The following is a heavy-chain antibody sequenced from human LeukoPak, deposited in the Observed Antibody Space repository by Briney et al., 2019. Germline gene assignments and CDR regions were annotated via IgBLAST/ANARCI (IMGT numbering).Heavy chain of an antibody. V-gene: IGHV1-8*01. J-gene: IGHJ4*02. CDR2: MNPNSGNT. Sequence: ASVKVSCKASRYTFTSYDINWVRQATGQGLEWMGWMNPNSGNTGYAQKFQGRVTITRNTSISTAYMELSSLRSEDTAVYYCASLYYDSSGSYYFDYWGQGTLVTVSS. CDR1: RYTFTSYD. D-gene: IGHD3-22*01. CDR3: ASLYYDSSGSYYFDY.